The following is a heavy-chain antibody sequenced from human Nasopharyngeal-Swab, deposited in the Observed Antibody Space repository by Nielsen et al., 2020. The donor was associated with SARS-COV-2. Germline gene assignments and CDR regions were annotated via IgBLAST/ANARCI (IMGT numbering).Heavy chain of an antibody. Sequence: TLSLTCTVSGGSISSGSYYWSWIQQPAGKGLEWIGRIYTSGSTNYNPSLKSRVTISVDTSKNQFSLKLSSVTAADTAVYYCARGELLNSYYYYYMDVWGKGTTVTVSS. D-gene: IGHD1-26*01. CDR1: GGSISSGSYY. V-gene: IGHV4-61*02. J-gene: IGHJ6*03. CDR2: IYTSGST. CDR3: ARGELLNSYYYYYMDV.